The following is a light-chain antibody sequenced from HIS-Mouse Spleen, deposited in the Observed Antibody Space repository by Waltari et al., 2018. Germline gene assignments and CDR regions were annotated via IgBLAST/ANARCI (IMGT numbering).Light chain of an antibody. CDR3: SSYAGSNNLNV. V-gene: IGLV2-8*01. J-gene: IGLJ1*01. Sequence: QSALTQPPSASGSPGQSVTISCTGTSSDVVGYNYVSWYQQHPGKPPKLMLYEVSKRPSGVPDRFSGSKSGNTASLTVSGLQAEDEADYYCSSYAGSNNLNVFGTGTKVTVL. CDR2: EVS. CDR1: SSDVVGYNY.